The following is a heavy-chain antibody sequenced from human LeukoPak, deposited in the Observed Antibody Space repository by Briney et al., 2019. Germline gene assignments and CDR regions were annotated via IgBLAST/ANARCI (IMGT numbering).Heavy chain of an antibody. CDR3: ARNALPSRFYYYHYMDV. D-gene: IGHD3-16*01. J-gene: IGHJ6*03. V-gene: IGHV1-8*03. CDR1: GYTFTSYD. CDR2: MHPNSGNT. Sequence: ASVTVSCKASGYTFTSYDINWVRQATGQGLEWMGWMHPNSGNTGYAQKFQGRVTITRNTSISTAYMELSSLRSEDAAVYYCARNALPSRFYYYHYMDVWGKGTTVTVSS.